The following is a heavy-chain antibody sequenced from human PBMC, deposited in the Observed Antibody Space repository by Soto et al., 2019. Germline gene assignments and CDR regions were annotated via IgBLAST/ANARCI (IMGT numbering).Heavy chain of an antibody. CDR3: ARDQPLRTIVVVPAAMSAAFDI. CDR1: GYTFTSYG. Sequence: ASVKVSCKASGYTFTSYGISWVRQAPGQGLEWMGWISAYNGNTNYAQKLQGRVTMTTDTSTRTAYMELRSLRSDDTAVYYCARDQPLRTIVVVPAAMSAAFDIWGQGTMVTVSS. J-gene: IGHJ3*02. CDR2: ISAYNGNT. V-gene: IGHV1-18*01. D-gene: IGHD2-2*01.